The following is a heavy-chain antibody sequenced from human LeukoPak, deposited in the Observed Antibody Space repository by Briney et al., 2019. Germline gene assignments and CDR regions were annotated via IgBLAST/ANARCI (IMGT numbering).Heavy chain of an antibody. CDR3: ARWVMVAAAGTGEVDAFDI. V-gene: IGHV4-31*03. J-gene: IGHJ3*02. CDR2: IYHSGST. CDR1: GGSFSSGGYY. Sequence: SETLSLTCTVSGGSFSSGGYYWSWIRQHPGKGLEWIGYIYHSGSTYYNPSLKSRVTISVDTSKNQFSLKLSSVTAADTAVYYCARWVMVAAAGTGEVDAFDIWGQGTMVTVSS. D-gene: IGHD6-13*01.